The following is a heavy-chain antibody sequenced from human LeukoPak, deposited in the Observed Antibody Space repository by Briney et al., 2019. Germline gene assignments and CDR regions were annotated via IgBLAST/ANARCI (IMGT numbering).Heavy chain of an antibody. CDR3: ARWWGTYYYDSSGYLDY. V-gene: IGHV4-34*01. Sequence: SETLSLTCAVYGGSFSGYYWSWIRQPPGKGLEWIGEINHSGSTNYNPSLKSRVTISVDTSKNQFSLKLSSVTAADTAVYYCARWWGTYYYDSSGYLDYWGQGTLVTVSS. CDR2: INHSGST. CDR1: GGSFSGYY. D-gene: IGHD3-22*01. J-gene: IGHJ4*02.